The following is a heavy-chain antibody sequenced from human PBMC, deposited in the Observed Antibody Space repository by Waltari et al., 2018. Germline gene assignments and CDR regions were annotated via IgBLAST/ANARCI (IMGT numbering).Heavy chain of an antibody. Sequence: QVQLVQSGAEVKKPGASVTVSCKASGYTFTGYYMHWVRQAPGQGLEWMGRINPNSGGTNYAQKFQGRVTMTRDTSISTAYMELSRLRSDDTAVYYCARVARAVGATPLFPYWGQGTLVTVSS. D-gene: IGHD1-26*01. CDR1: GYTFTGYY. CDR2: INPNSGGT. V-gene: IGHV1-2*06. J-gene: IGHJ4*02. CDR3: ARVARAVGATPLFPY.